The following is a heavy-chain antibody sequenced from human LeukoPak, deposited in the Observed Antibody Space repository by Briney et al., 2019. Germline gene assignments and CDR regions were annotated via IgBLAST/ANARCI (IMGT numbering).Heavy chain of an antibody. CDR1: GGSISSYY. Sequence: SETLSLTCTVSGGSISSYYWSWIRQPPGKGLEWIGYIYYSGSTNYNPSLKSRVTISVDTSKNQFSLKLSSVTAADTAVYYCARMTYYYGSGSLEYWGRGTLVTVSS. J-gene: IGHJ4*02. CDR3: ARMTYYYGSGSLEY. CDR2: IYYSGST. D-gene: IGHD3-10*01. V-gene: IGHV4-59*01.